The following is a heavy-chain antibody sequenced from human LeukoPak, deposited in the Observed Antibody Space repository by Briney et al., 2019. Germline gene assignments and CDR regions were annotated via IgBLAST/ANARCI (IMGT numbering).Heavy chain of an antibody. CDR2: INPSGGST. CDR3: AGAEAAYYYFDY. D-gene: IGHD6-19*01. Sequence: ASVKVSCKASGYTFTSYYMRWVRQAPGQGLEWMGIINPSGGSTSYAQKFQGRVTMTRDTSTSTVYMELSSLRSEDTAVFYCAGAEAAYYYFDYWGQGTLVTVSS. V-gene: IGHV1-46*01. J-gene: IGHJ4*02. CDR1: GYTFTSYY.